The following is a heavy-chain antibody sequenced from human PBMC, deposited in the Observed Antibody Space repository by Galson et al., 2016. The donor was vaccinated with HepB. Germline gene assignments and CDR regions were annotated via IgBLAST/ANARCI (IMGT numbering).Heavy chain of an antibody. CDR3: AKTRGMVRSPYGIDD. CDR2: ISFDESTQ. J-gene: IGHJ4*02. CDR1: GFTFSSF. D-gene: IGHD5-18*01. Sequence: SLRLSCAASGFTFSSFHWVRQAPGKGLEWVAAISFDESTQYYADSVKGRFTISRDQSKITLHLQMTTLRPEDTAVYYCAKTRGMVRSPYGIDDWGQGTLVTVSS. V-gene: IGHV3-30*18.